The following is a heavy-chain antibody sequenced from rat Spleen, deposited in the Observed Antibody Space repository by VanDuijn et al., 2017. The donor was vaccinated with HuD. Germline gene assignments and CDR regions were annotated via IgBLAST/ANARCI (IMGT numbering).Heavy chain of an antibody. V-gene: IGHV4-2*01. D-gene: IGHD4-3*01. CDR2: INKDSSIK. CDR1: GFNFKDDW. Sequence: EVKLVESGGGLVQPGRSLKLSCEASGFNFKDDWMGWVRQAPGKGLEWIGEINKDSSIKKYIPSLKEKITISRDNVQNTLYLQMSKLGSDDTAIYYCVREEGGVRDWGQGVMVTVSS. J-gene: IGHJ2*01. CDR3: VREEGGVRD.